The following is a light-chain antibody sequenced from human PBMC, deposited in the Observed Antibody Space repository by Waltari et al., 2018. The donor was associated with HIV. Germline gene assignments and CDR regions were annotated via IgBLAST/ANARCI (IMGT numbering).Light chain of an antibody. J-gene: IGKJ4*01. CDR1: QSVSTY. CDR2: DAS. Sequence: EIVLTQSPATLSLSPGERATLSCRASQSVSTYLAGYQQRPGQAPRLLIYDASSRATGIPARCSGSGSGTDFTLTISSLEPADFAVYYCQQRSDWPRSTFGGGTKVEIK. CDR3: QQRSDWPRST. V-gene: IGKV3-11*01.